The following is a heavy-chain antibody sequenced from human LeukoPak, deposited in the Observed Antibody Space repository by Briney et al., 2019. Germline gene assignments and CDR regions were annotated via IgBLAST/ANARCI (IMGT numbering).Heavy chain of an antibody. V-gene: IGHV4-38-2*02. CDR1: GYSISSGYH. Sequence: SETLSLTCTVSGYSISSGYHWGWIRQPPGKGLQWIASIYYSGSTYYNPSLKSRVTISVDRSKNQFSLKLSSVTAADTAVYYCARDAPSKIYDFWSGFPDYWGQGTLVTVSS. CDR2: IYYSGST. D-gene: IGHD3-3*01. CDR3: ARDAPSKIYDFWSGFPDY. J-gene: IGHJ4*02.